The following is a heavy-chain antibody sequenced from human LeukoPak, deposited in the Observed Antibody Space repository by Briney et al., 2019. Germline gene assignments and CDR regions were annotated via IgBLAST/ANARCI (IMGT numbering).Heavy chain of an antibody. J-gene: IGHJ4*02. CDR3: ARGVGGPYYFDY. Sequence: KSGGSLRLSCAASGFTFSSYSMNWVRQAPGKGLEWVSSISSSSSYIYYADSVKGRFTLSRDNAKNSLHLQMNSLRAEDTAVYYCARGVGGPYYFDYWGQGTLVTVSS. CDR2: ISSSSSYI. CDR1: GFTFSSYS. D-gene: IGHD3-10*01. V-gene: IGHV3-21*01.